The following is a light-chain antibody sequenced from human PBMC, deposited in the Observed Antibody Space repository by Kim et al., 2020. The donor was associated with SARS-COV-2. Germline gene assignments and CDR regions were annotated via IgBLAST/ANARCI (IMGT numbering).Light chain of an antibody. CDR1: SSDVGGYNH. Sequence: QSALTKPASVSGSPGQSITVSCTGTSSDVGGYNHVSWYQQHPGQAPKLLIYDVTNRPSGVSDRFSGSKSGNTASLTISVLQAEDEADYYCNSFTSSSTWVFGGGTQLTVL. V-gene: IGLV2-14*03. J-gene: IGLJ3*02. CDR2: DVT. CDR3: NSFTSSSTWV.